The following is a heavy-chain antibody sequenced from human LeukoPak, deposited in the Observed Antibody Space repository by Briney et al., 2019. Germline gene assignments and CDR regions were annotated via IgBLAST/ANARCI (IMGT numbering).Heavy chain of an antibody. CDR1: GFSFSSSY. D-gene: IGHD4-17*01. CDR3: TAGLRWSQPIDY. Sequence: GGSLRLSCAASGFSFSSSYMTWVRQAPGKGLEWVGRIKTKTEGETIHYAAPVKGRFTISRDDSKDTLYLQMNSLKTEDTAVYYCTAGLRWSQPIDYWGQGSLVTVSS. CDR2: IKTKTEGETI. J-gene: IGHJ4*02. V-gene: IGHV3-15*01.